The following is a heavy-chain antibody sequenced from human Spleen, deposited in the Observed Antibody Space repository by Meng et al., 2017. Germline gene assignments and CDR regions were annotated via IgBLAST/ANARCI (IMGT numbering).Heavy chain of an antibody. CDR1: GFTFSNAW. CDR2: ISSSGSTI. CDR3: ARGAGWGGDSFDY. V-gene: IGHV3-48*04. Sequence: GESLKISCAASGFTFSNAWMTWVRQAPGKGLEWVSYISSSGSTIYYADSVKGRFTISRDNAKNTLYLQMDSLRAEDTSVYYCARGAGWGGDSFDYWGQGTLVTVSS. D-gene: IGHD2-21*01. J-gene: IGHJ4*02.